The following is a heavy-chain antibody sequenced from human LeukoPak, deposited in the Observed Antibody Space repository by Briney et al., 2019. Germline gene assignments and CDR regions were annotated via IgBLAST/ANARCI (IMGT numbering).Heavy chain of an antibody. CDR1: GGSFNGYY. V-gene: IGHV4-34*01. J-gene: IGHJ5*02. Sequence: SETLSLTCAVYGGSFNGYYWSWIRQPPGKGLEWIGEINHSGSTNYNPSLKSRVTISVDTSKNQFSLKLSSVTAADTAVYYCARRGNPIAARRGVYWFDPWGQGTLVTVSS. CDR3: ARRGNPIAARRGVYWFDP. CDR2: INHSGST. D-gene: IGHD6-6*01.